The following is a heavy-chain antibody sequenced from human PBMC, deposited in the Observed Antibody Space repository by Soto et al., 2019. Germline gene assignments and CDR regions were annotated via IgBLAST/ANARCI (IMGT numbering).Heavy chain of an antibody. Sequence: VKVSCKASGGTFSSYAISWVRQAPGQGLEWMGGIIPIFGTANYAQKFQGRVTITADESTSTAYMELSSLRSEDTAVYYCARAPSASSWYHDAFDIWGQGTMVTVSS. CDR1: GGTFSSYA. CDR3: ARAPSASSWYHDAFDI. J-gene: IGHJ3*02. D-gene: IGHD6-13*01. V-gene: IGHV1-69*13. CDR2: IIPIFGTA.